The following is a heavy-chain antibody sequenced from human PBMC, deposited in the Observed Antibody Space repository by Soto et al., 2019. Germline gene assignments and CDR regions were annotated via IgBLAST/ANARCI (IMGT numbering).Heavy chain of an antibody. V-gene: IGHV3-23*01. Sequence: VQLLESGGGLVQPGGSLRLSCAASGFTFSNSAMSWVRQAPGKGLEWVSSISGSGGTTYYADSVKGRFTFSRDNSRNTLYLQMNSLRAEDTALYYCAKGGISVSRIDYWGQGTLVTVSS. CDR3: AKGGISVSRIDY. J-gene: IGHJ4*02. D-gene: IGHD6-19*01. CDR1: GFTFSNSA. CDR2: ISGSGGTT.